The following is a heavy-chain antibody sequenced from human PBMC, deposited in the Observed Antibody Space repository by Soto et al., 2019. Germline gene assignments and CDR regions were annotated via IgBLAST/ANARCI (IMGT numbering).Heavy chain of an antibody. CDR3: ARRYGYSFDY. J-gene: IGHJ4*02. CDR2: IYHSGST. D-gene: IGHD5-18*01. V-gene: IGHV4-30-2*01. Sequence: SETLSLTCAVSGGSISSGGYSWSWIRQPPVKGLEWIGYIYHSGSTNYNPSLKSRVPISVDTSKNQSSLKLSSVTAADPAVYYCARRYGYSFDYWGPGTLVTVSS. CDR1: GGSISSGGYS.